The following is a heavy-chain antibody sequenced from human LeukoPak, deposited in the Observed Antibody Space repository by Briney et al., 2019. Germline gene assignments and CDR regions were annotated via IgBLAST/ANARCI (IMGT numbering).Heavy chain of an antibody. CDR3: ARVYYDILTGDYDY. J-gene: IGHJ4*02. CDR2: ISAYNGNT. CDR1: GYTFTSYG. V-gene: IGHV1-18*01. Sequence: ASVKVSCKASGYTFTSYGISWVRQAPGQGLEWMGWISAYNGNTNYAQKLQGRVTITTDTSTSTAYMELRSLRSDGTAVYYCARVYYDILTGDYDYWGRGTLVTVSS. D-gene: IGHD3-9*01.